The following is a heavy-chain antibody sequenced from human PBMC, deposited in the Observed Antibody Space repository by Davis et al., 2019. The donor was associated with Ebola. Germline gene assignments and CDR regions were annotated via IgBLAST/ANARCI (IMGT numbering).Heavy chain of an antibody. J-gene: IGHJ4*02. D-gene: IGHD3-22*01. CDR3: VRGSGYFRPGNFDY. Sequence: SVKVSCKASRSTFSSYTINWVRQAPGQGLEWMGRIIPILNIENYAQKFRGRVTISADKSTNTAYMDLNSLTSEDTAVYYCVRGSGYFRPGNFDYWGQGTLVTVSS. CDR2: IIPILNIE. V-gene: IGHV1-69*02. CDR1: RSTFSSYT.